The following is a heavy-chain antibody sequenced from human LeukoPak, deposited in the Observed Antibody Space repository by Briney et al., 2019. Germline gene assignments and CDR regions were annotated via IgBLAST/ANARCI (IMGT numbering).Heavy chain of an antibody. D-gene: IGHD6-13*01. CDR3: AKSGIAAAGQRGYFDS. V-gene: IGHV3-30*18. CDR1: GFTFSSYG. CDR2: ISSDGSNK. Sequence: GRSLRLSCAASGFTFSSYGMHWVRQAPGKGLEWVAVISSDGSNKYYADSVKGRFTISRGNSKNTLYLQMNSLRAEDTAVYYCAKSGIAAAGQRGYFDSWGQGTLVTVSS. J-gene: IGHJ4*02.